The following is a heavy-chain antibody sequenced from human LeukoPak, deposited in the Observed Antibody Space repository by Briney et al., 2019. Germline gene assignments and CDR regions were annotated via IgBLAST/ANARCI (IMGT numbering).Heavy chain of an antibody. CDR2: FSGSDENT. D-gene: IGHD3-10*01. CDR1: GFTFSNSV. V-gene: IGHV3-23*01. CDR3: AKLKVFGSGSWDY. J-gene: IGHJ4*02. Sequence: PGGSLRLSCAASGFTFSNSVVSWVRQAPGKGLEWVSSFSGSDENTHHADSVKGRFTISRDNSKNTLYLQMNSLRVEDTATYYCAKLKVFGSGSWDYWSQGSLVTVSS.